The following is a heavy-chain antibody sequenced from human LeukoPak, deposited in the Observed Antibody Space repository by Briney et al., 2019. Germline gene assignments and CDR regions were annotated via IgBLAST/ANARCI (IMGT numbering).Heavy chain of an antibody. D-gene: IGHD1-1*01. CDR2: IKQDGSEK. V-gene: IGHV3-7*01. CDR1: GFTFSNYW. J-gene: IGHJ5*02. Sequence: GGSLRLSCTASGFTFSNYWMHWVCQAPGKGLEWVANIKQDGSEKYYVDSVKGRFTISRDNAKNSLYLQMSSLRAEDTAVYYCVEINTPWGQGTLVTVSS. CDR3: VEINTP.